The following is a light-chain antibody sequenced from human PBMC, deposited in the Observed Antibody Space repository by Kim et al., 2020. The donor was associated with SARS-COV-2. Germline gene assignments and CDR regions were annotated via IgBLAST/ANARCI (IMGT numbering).Light chain of an antibody. CDR2: TNN. J-gene: IGLJ3*02. V-gene: IGLV1-40*01. CDR1: SSNIGAGYD. Sequence: QSVLTQPPSVSGAQWQRVTISCTGGSSNIGAGYDVHWYQQLPGTAPKLLIYTNNYRPSGVPDRFSGSKSGTSASLAITGLQAEDEADYFCHSFDSSLSGCVFGGGTKLTVL. CDR3: HSFDSSLSGCV.